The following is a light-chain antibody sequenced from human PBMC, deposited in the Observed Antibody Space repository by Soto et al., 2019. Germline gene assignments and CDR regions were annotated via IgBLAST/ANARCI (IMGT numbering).Light chain of an antibody. J-gene: IGKJ2*01. CDR2: KIS. V-gene: IGKV2-29*03. Sequence: DIVMTQTPLSLSVTPGQSASISCKSSQSLLHSDGETYLFWYLQKPGQSPQLLIYKISNRLSGVPNRFSGSGSGTDFTPTISRVEAEDVGIYYCMQAKQLPYTFGLGTKLEI. CDR1: QSLLHSDGETY. CDR3: MQAKQLPYT.